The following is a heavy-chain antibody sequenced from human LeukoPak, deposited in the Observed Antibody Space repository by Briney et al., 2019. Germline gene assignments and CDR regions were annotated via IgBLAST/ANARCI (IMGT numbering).Heavy chain of an antibody. Sequence: PGGSLRLSCAASGFTFTSYAMTWVRQAPGEGVQWVSAISGSGGSTYYADSVKGRFTISRDNSKNTLYLQMNSLRAEDTAVYYCAKLSAVVMVVATVDYWGQGTLVTVSS. CDR1: GFTFTSYA. D-gene: IGHD2-15*01. J-gene: IGHJ4*02. CDR3: AKLSAVVMVVATVDY. CDR2: ISGSGGST. V-gene: IGHV3-23*01.